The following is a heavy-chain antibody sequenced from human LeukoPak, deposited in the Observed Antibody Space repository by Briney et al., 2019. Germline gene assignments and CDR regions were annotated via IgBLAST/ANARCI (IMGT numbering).Heavy chain of an antibody. D-gene: IGHD6-13*01. Sequence: GESLKISFKGSGYSFTNYWIGWVRQMPGKALEWMGIIYSGDSDTRYSPSFQGHVTISAGKSISTAYLHWSSLEASDTAMYYCASSSSSWYLFDYWGQGTLVTVSS. CDR2: IYSGDSDT. CDR1: GYSFTNYW. CDR3: ASSSSSWYLFDY. J-gene: IGHJ4*02. V-gene: IGHV5-51*01.